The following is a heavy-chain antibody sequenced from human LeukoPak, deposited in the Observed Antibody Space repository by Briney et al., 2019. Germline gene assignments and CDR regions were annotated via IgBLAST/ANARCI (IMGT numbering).Heavy chain of an antibody. J-gene: IGHJ1*01. Sequence: ETLSLTCAVYGGSFSGYYWSWVRQAPGKGLEWVSAISGSGGSTYYADSVKGRFTISRDNSKNTLYLQMNSLRAEDTAVYYCAKDTGIAAAGTWEYFQHWGQGTLVTVSS. CDR1: GGSFSGYY. V-gene: IGHV3-23*01. D-gene: IGHD6-13*01. CDR2: ISGSGGST. CDR3: AKDTGIAAAGTWEYFQH.